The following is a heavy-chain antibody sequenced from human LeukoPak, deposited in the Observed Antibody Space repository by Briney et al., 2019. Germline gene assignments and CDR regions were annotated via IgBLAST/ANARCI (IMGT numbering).Heavy chain of an antibody. CDR2: INHSGST. J-gene: IGHJ1*01. CDR1: GGSFSGYY. D-gene: IGHD2-2*01. CDR3: ARYCSSTSCYQYFQH. Sequence: PSETLSLTCAVYGGSFSGYYWSWIRQPPGKGLEWIGEINHSGSTYYNPSLKSRVTISVDTSKNQFSLKLSSVTAADTAEYYCARYCSSTSCYQYFQHWGQGTLVTVSS. V-gene: IGHV4-34*01.